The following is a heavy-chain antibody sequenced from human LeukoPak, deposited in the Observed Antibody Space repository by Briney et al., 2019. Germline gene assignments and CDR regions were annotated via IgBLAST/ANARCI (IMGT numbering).Heavy chain of an antibody. Sequence: GWSLRLSCAASGVIVSRNFMSWVRQAPGKGLQWVAIMYDGGTTDYSDSVRGRFHISRDSSNNTLSLQINSLRAEDTAVYYCARGSGSGWALDRWGQGALVTVSS. CDR1: GVIVSRNF. D-gene: IGHD6-19*01. J-gene: IGHJ5*02. CDR2: MYDGGTT. V-gene: IGHV3-53*01. CDR3: ARGSGSGWALDR.